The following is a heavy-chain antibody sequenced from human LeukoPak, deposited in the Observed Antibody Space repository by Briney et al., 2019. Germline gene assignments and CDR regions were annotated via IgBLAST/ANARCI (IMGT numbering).Heavy chain of an antibody. CDR2: MNPNSGNT. CDR1: GGTFTSYD. V-gene: IGHV1-8*01. J-gene: IGHJ4*02. Sequence: ASVKVSCKASGGTFTSYDINWVRQATGQGLEWMGWMNPNSGNTGYAQKFQGRVTMTRNTSKSTAYMELSSLRSEDTAVYYCARGSIAAAGTGVDYWGQGTLVTVSS. CDR3: ARGSIAAAGTGVDY. D-gene: IGHD6-13*01.